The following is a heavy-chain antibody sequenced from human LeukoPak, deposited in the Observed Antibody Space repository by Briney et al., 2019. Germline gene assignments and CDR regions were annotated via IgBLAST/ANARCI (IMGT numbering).Heavy chain of an antibody. V-gene: IGHV3-48*04. CDR2: ISSSSSTI. CDR1: GFTFSGYS. CDR3: ARDLGFSTFDN. Sequence: GGSLRLSCAASGFTFSGYSMNWVRQAPGKGLEWVSYISSSSSTIYYADSVKGRFTISRDNAKNSLYLQMNSLRAEDTAVYFCARDLGFSTFDNWGQGTLVTVSS. D-gene: IGHD2/OR15-2a*01. J-gene: IGHJ4*02.